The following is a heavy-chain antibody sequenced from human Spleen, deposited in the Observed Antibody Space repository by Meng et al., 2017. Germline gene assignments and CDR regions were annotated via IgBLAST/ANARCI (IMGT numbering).Heavy chain of an antibody. CDR3: TTRPPITGTTVFYCYYGMDV. V-gene: IGHV3-15*01. Sequence: GESLKISCAASGFTFSNAWMSWVRQAPGKGLEWVGRIKSKTDGGTTDYAAPVKGRFTISRDDSKNTLYLQMNSLKTEDTAVYYCTTRPPITGTTVFYCYYGMDVWGQGTTVTVSS. CDR2: IKSKTDGGTT. J-gene: IGHJ6*02. D-gene: IGHD1-7*01. CDR1: GFTFSNAW.